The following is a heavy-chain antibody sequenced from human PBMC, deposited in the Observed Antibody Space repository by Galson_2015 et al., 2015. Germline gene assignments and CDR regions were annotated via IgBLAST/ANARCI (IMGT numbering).Heavy chain of an antibody. CDR2: ITTSGRGI. D-gene: IGHD6-19*01. J-gene: IGHJ4*02. CDR3: ARFSYNSGYYFDS. V-gene: IGHV3-48*03. CDR1: GFTFSSYE. Sequence: SLRLSCAASGFTFSSYEFNWVRQAPGKGLEWVLYITTSGRGIYYADSVKGRFTISRDNAENSLYLQMNSLRAEDTAVYYCARFSYNSGYYFDSWGQGTLVTVSS.